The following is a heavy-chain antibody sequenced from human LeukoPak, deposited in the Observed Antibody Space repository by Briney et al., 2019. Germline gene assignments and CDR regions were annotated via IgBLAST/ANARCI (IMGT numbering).Heavy chain of an antibody. J-gene: IGHJ6*02. CDR3: ATTPNGRPNYYGMDV. CDR1: GYTFTYRY. V-gene: IGHV1-45*02. CDR2: ITPFNGNT. Sequence: GASVKVSCKASGYTFTYRYLHWVRQAPGQALEWMGWITPFNGNTNYAQKFQDRVTITRDRSMSTAYMELSSLRSEDTAMYYCATTPNGRPNYYGMDVWGQGTTVTVSS.